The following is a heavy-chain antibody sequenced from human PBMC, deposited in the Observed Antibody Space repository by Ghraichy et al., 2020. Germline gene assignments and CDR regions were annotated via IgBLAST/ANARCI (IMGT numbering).Heavy chain of an antibody. V-gene: IGHV4-34*01. CDR3: ARGHRSIVGATPNDY. Sequence: SETLSLTCAVYGGSFSGYYWSWIRQPPGKGLEWIGEINHSGSTNYNPSLKSRVTISVDTSKNQFSLKLSSVTAADTAVYYCARGHRSIVGATPNDYWGQGTLVTVSS. D-gene: IGHD1-26*01. CDR1: GGSFSGYY. CDR2: INHSGST. J-gene: IGHJ4*02.